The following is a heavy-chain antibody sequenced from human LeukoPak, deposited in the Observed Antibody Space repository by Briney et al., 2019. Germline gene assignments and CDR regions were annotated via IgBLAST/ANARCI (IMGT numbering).Heavy chain of an antibody. CDR3: ARDLGYLRSGVTDY. V-gene: IGHV3-33*01. D-gene: IGHD3-3*01. J-gene: IGHJ4*02. CDR1: GFTFSSYG. CDR2: IWYDGSNK. Sequence: GGSLRLSCAASGFTFSSYGIHWVRQAPGKGLEWVAVIWYDGSNKYYPDSVKGRFIISRDNSNNALYLQMNSLRAEDTAVYYCARDLGYLRSGVTDYWGQGTLVTVSS.